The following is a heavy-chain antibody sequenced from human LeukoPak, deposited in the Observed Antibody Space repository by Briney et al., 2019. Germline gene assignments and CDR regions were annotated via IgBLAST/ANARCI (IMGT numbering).Heavy chain of an antibody. D-gene: IGHD6-6*01. CDR2: IYSSGST. Sequence: SETLSLTCTVSGASISGSGYYWGWIRQPPGKGLEWIGSIYSSGSTYYNASLQSRVTISVDTSKNQLSLKLSSVTAADTAVYYCAGTDYSSSLIYYYYMDVWGKGTTVTVSS. CDR1: GASISGSGYY. J-gene: IGHJ6*03. CDR3: AGTDYSSSLIYYYYMDV. V-gene: IGHV4-39*07.